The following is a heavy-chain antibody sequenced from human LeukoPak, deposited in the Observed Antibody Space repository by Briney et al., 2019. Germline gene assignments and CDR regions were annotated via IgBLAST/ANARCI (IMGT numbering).Heavy chain of an antibody. CDR2: INGDGSST. CDR3: AELGITMIGGV. CDR1: GFTFSSYW. D-gene: IGHD3-10*02. V-gene: IGHV3-74*01. J-gene: IGHJ6*04. Sequence: GGSMRLSCAASGFTFSSYWMNWVRQAPGKGLVWVSRINGDGSSTNYADSVKGRFTISRDNAKNTLYLQLNSLRAEDTAVYYCAELGITMIGGVWGKGTTVTISS.